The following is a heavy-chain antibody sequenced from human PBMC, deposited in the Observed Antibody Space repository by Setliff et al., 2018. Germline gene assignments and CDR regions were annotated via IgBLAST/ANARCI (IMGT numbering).Heavy chain of an antibody. CDR2: IYHNGNT. J-gene: IGHJ6*02. D-gene: IGHD5-18*01. CDR1: GGSISPYF. Sequence: TLSLTCIVSGGSISPYFWSWIRQPPGKGLEWIGYIYHNGNTNFNPSLKTRVTMSVDTSKNQFALNLRSVTAADAAVYYCVRDRTAYSYGLDVWGQGTTVTVSS. CDR3: VRDRTAYSYGLDV. V-gene: IGHV4-59*01.